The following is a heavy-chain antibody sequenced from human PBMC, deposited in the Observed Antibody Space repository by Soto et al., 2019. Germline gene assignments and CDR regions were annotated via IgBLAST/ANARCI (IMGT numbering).Heavy chain of an antibody. Sequence: QVQLVESGGGVVQPGESLTLSCATSGFTFSSHSMHWVRQAPGKGLEWVAITSYDGTIVDSVKGRFTISRDYSTNTLYLQMNSLRAEDTAVYYCARGRTGGDTRDFDYWGQGTLVTVTS. CDR1: GFTFSSHS. J-gene: IGHJ4*02. CDR3: ARGRTGGDTRDFDY. CDR2: TSYDGTI. V-gene: IGHV3-30-3*01. D-gene: IGHD3-16*01.